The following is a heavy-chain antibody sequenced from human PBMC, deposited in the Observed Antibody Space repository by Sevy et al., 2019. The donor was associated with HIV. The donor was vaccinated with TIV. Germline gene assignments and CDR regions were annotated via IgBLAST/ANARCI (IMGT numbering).Heavy chain of an antibody. D-gene: IGHD3-16*01. J-gene: IGHJ6*02. CDR1: GFTFGTYD. V-gene: IGHV3-30*18. Sequence: GGSLRLSCAASGFTFGTYDMHWVRQAPGKGLEWVAIISSDGSYRYYADSVRGRFSMSRDNSKNMMYLQISGLLIEDTAVYYCAKNRPPGGSLFSRHGMDVWGRGTTVTVSS. CDR2: ISSDGSYR. CDR3: AKNRPPGGSLFSRHGMDV.